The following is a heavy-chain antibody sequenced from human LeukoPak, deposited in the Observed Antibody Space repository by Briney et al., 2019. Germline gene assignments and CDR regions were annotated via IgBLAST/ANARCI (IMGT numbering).Heavy chain of an antibody. CDR3: ARAGQEDFSPEIDY. CDR2: INNDGSST. D-gene: IGHD3-3*01. CDR1: GFTFTSYW. Sequence: GGSLRLSCTASGFTFTSYWMQWVRQAPGKGLVWVSCINNDGSSTNYADSVKGRFTISRDNSKNTLYLQMNSLRAEDTAVYYCARAGQEDFSPEIDYWGQGTLVTVSS. J-gene: IGHJ4*02. V-gene: IGHV3-74*01.